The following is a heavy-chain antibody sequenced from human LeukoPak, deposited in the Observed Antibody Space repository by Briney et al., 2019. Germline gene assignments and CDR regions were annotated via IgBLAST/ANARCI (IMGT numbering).Heavy chain of an antibody. CDR2: IWYDGSNK. J-gene: IGHJ6*02. D-gene: IGHD1-26*01. Sequence: GGSLRLSCAASGFTFSSYGMHWVRQAPGKGLEWVAVIWYDGSNKYYADSVKGRFTISRDNSKNTLYLQMNSLRAEDTAVYYCAGDLDSGSYSGYYYYGMDVWGQGTTVTVSS. V-gene: IGHV3-33*01. CDR3: AGDLDSGSYSGYYYYGMDV. CDR1: GFTFSSYG.